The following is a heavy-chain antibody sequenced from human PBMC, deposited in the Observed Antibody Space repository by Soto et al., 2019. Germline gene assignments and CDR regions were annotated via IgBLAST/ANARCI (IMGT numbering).Heavy chain of an antibody. D-gene: IGHD2-21*01. CDR3: AKDAVYNDGLWLMDH. CDR1: GLPHSSFA. CDR2: IYGNGGGI. Sequence: GGSLRLSCTASGLPHSSFAMMWVRQAPGKGLECVSGIYGNGGGIEYADSVKGRFTISRDNSKNTVYLQMTDLRADDTAVYYCAKDAVYNDGLWLMDHWGQGTQVTVSS. V-gene: IGHV3-23*01. J-gene: IGHJ4*02.